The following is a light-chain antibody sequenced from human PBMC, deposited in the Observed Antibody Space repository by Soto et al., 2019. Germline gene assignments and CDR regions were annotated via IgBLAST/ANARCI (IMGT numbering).Light chain of an antibody. CDR1: QSVSSSY. J-gene: IGKJ2*01. CDR2: GAS. CDR3: QQYGNPPPNP. Sequence: ESVLTQSPGTLSLSPGERATLSCRASQSVSSSYLAWYQQKPGQAPRVLIHGASSRATGIPDRFSGSGSGTDFTLTISRLEPEDFAVYFSQQYGNPPPNPFGPGTKADIK. V-gene: IGKV3-20*01.